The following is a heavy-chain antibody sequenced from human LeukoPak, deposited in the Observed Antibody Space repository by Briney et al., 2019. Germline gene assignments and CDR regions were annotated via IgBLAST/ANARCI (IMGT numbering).Heavy chain of an antibody. V-gene: IGHV3-23*01. CDR3: AKDDYGNDWFDP. Sequence: GGSLRLSCAASGFTFSSYAMSWVRQAPGKGLEWVSAISGSGGSTYYADSVKGRFIISRDNSKNTLYLQMNSLRAEDTAVYYCAKDDYGNDWFDPWGQGTLVTVSS. CDR2: ISGSGGST. J-gene: IGHJ5*02. D-gene: IGHD4-17*01. CDR1: GFTFSSYA.